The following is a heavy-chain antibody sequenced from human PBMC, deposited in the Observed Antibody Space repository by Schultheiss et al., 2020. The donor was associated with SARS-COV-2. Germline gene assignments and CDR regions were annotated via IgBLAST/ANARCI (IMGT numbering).Heavy chain of an antibody. V-gene: IGHV4-31*03. CDR2: IYYSGST. D-gene: IGHD3-22*01. J-gene: IGHJ5*02. CDR1: GGSISSGGYY. Sequence: LRLSCTVSGGSISSGGYYWSWIRQHPGKGLEWIGYIYYSGSTYYNPSLKSRVTISVDTSKNQFSLKLSSVTAADTAVYYCARAPPSNYYDSSDGNGWFDPWGQGTLVTVSS. CDR3: ARAPPSNYYDSSDGNGWFDP.